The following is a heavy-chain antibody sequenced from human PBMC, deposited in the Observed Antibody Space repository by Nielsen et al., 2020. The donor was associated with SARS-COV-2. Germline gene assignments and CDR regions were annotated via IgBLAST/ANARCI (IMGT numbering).Heavy chain of an antibody. CDR2: IYYSGST. CDR3: ARSLHYDFWSGLSPYYYYYGMDV. CDR1: GGSISSSSYY. V-gene: IGHV4-39*07. Sequence: SETLSLTCTVSGGSISSSSYYWGWIRQPPGKGLEWIGSIYYSGSTNYNPSLKSRVTISVDTSKNQFSLKLSSVTAADTAVYYCARSLHYDFWSGLSPYYYYYGMDVWGQGTTVTVSS. D-gene: IGHD3-3*01. J-gene: IGHJ6*02.